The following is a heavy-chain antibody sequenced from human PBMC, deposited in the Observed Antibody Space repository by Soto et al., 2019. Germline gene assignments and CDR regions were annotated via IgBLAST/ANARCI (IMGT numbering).Heavy chain of an antibody. Sequence: EAQLVESGGGLVQPGGSLRLSCAASGFTFSSSWMSWVRQAPGKGLEWVATIKEDGSEKSYVDSVRGRFTISRDNAENSLSLQMNSLRADDTAVYSCARGRRSGYTGYYLDYWGQGTLVTVSS. J-gene: IGHJ4*02. CDR1: GFTFSSSW. D-gene: IGHD5-12*01. CDR2: IKEDGSEK. V-gene: IGHV3-7*04. CDR3: ARGRRSGYTGYYLDY.